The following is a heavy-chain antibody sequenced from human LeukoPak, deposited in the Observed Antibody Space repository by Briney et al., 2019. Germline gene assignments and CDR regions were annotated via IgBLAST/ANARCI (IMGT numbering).Heavy chain of an antibody. CDR2: IYPGDSDT. D-gene: IGHD5-18*01. V-gene: IGHV5-51*01. Sequence: WXGIIYPGDSDTRYSPSFQGQVTISADKSISTAYLQWNSLKASDTAMYYCARRKYSYGYYFDYWGQGTLVTVSS. CDR3: ARRKYSYGYYFDY. J-gene: IGHJ4*02.